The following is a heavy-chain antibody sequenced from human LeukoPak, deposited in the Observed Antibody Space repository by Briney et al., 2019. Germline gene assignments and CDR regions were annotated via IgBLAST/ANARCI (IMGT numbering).Heavy chain of an antibody. CDR3: AKDQIGAKAVYYYYMDV. J-gene: IGHJ6*03. D-gene: IGHD1-26*01. V-gene: IGHV3-23*01. CDR2: ISASGDNT. Sequence: PGGSLRLSCAASGFTFSSYSMNWVRQAPGKGLEWVSLISASGDNTYYADSVKGRFTISRDTSKNTLYLQMNSLRAEDTAVYYCAKDQIGAKAVYYYYMDVWGKGTTVTVSS. CDR1: GFTFSSYS.